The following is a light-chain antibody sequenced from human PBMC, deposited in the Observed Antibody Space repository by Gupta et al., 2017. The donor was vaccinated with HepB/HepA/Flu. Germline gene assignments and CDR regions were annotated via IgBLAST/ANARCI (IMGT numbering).Light chain of an antibody. CDR1: PGLGDS. J-gene: IGKJ4*01. CDR3: QQYKNWPLT. V-gene: IGKV3-15*01. CDR2: GAS. Sequence: EIVMTQSPATLSVSPGGRATPSCRSSPGLGDSLGWYQQKPGQAPRLLIYGASTRATGIPARFSGSGSGTEFTLTISSLQSEDFAVYYCQQYKNWPLTFGGGTKVESK.